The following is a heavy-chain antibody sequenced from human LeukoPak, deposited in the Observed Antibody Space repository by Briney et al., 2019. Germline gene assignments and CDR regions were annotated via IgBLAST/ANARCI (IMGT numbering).Heavy chain of an antibody. CDR3: ARDRVAAAGISTTGDY. CDR1: GFTFSSYA. V-gene: IGHV3-30-3*01. Sequence: PGGSLRLSCAACGFTFSSYAMHWVRQAPGKGMEWVAVISYDGSNKYNADSVKGRFTISRDNSKNTLCLQMNSLRAEDTAVYYCARDRVAAAGISTTGDYWGQGTLVTVSS. D-gene: IGHD6-13*01. J-gene: IGHJ4*02. CDR2: ISYDGSNK.